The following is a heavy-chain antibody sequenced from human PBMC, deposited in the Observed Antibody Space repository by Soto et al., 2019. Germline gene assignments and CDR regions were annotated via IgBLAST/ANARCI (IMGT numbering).Heavy chain of an antibody. J-gene: IGHJ5*02. D-gene: IGHD4-4*01. CDR1: GGTFSTYT. Sequence: SVKVSCKASGGTFSTYTITWVRQAPGQGLEWMGRIIPIIGIINYAQKFQGRVTISADKFTGTAYMELTGLRSDDTAVYYCGGDPDSHYNDSHASSYPWGQGTLVPVSS. CDR3: GGDPDSHYNDSHASSYP. CDR2: IIPIIGII. V-gene: IGHV1-69*04.